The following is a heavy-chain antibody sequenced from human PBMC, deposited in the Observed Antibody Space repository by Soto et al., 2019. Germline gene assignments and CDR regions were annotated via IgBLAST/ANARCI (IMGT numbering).Heavy chain of an antibody. CDR1: GFTFSSYS. V-gene: IGHV3-48*01. J-gene: IGHJ4*02. Sequence: EVQLVASGGGLVQPGGSLRLSCAASGFTFSSYSMNWVRQAPGTGLEWVSYISSSSSTIYYADSVKGRFTISRDNAKXXXXXXXXXXXXXXXXXXXXXXXXXXXXXXXXFDYWRQGTLVTVSS. CDR3: XXXXXXXXXXXXFDY. CDR2: ISSSSSTI.